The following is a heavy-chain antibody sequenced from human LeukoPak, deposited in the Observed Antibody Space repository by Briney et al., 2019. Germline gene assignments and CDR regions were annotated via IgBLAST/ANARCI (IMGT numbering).Heavy chain of an antibody. V-gene: IGHV6-1*01. CDR3: TRGVGANPLDYMDV. D-gene: IGHD1-26*01. J-gene: IGHJ6*03. Sequence: PSQTLSLTCAISGDSVSSNSAAWNWIRQSPSRGLEWLGRTYHRSKWYNDYAVSVKSRIIVNPDTSKNQFSLQLNSVSPEDTAVYYCTRGVGANPLDYMDVWGKGTTVTVSS. CDR1: GDSVSSNSAA. CDR2: TYHRSKWYN.